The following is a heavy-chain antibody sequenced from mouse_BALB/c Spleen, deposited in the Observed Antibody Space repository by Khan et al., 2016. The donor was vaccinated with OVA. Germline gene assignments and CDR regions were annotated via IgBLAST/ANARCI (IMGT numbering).Heavy chain of an antibody. CDR2: IWGGGGT. Sequence: QVQLKQSGPGLVAPSQSLSITCTVSGFSLSRYNIHWVRQPPGKGLEWLGMIWGGGGTDYNSTLKSRLTIRKDNSKSQVLLKMNSLQTDDTAMYYCARAYYRYDGYYAMDYWDQGTSVTVSS. D-gene: IGHD2-14*01. CDR1: GFSLSRYN. CDR3: ARAYYRYDGYYAMDY. J-gene: IGHJ4*01. V-gene: IGHV2-6-4*01.